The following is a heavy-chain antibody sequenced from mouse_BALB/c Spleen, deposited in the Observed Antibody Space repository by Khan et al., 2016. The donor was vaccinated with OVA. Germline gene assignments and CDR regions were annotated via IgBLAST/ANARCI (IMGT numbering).Heavy chain of an antibody. J-gene: IGHJ4*01. CDR3: ARWMGYDAMDN. V-gene: IGHV3-1*02. Sequence: EVQLQESGPDLVKPSQSLSLTCTVTGYSITSGYSWHWIRQFPGNKLEWMGYIHYTGTTNYNPSLKSRISFTRDTSKNQFFLQLKSVTTADTATYYCARWMGYDAMDNWGQGTSVTVSS. D-gene: IGHD2-3*01. CDR1: GYSITSGYS. CDR2: IHYTGTT.